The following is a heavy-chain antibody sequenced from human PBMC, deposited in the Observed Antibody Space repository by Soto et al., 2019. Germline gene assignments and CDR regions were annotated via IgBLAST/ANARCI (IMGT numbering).Heavy chain of an antibody. J-gene: IGHJ4*02. CDR2: IYYSGST. V-gene: IGHV4-31*03. CDR3: ARDVSVEGLFDY. Sequence: SETLSLTCTVSGGSISSGGYYWSWIRQHPGKGLEWIGYIYYSGSTYYNPSLKSRVTISVDTSKNQFSLKLSSVTAADTAVYYCARDVSVEGLFDYWGQGTLVTVSS. CDR1: GGSISSGGYY.